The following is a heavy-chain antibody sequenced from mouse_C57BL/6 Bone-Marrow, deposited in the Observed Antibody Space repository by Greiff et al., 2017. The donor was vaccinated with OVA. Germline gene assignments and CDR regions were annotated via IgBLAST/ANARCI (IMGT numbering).Heavy chain of an antibody. Sequence: EVQLMESGGGLVKPGGSLTLSCAASGFTFSSYTMSWVRQTPETRLEWVATISGGGGNTYYPDSVKGRFTISRDNAKNTLYLQMSSLRSEDTALYYCARRFAYWGQGTLVTVSA. V-gene: IGHV5-9*01. CDR1: GFTFSSYT. CDR3: ARRFAY. J-gene: IGHJ3*01. CDR2: ISGGGGNT.